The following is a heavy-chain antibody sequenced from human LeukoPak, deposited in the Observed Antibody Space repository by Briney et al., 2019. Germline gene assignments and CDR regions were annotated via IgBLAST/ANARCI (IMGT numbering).Heavy chain of an antibody. CDR3: AKDRYYDILTGYYNVRHSGMDV. D-gene: IGHD3-9*01. Sequence: GGSLRLSCAASGFTFSSYGMHWVRQAPGKGLEWVAVISYDGSNKYYADSVKGRFTISRDNSKNTLYLQMNSLRAEDTAVYYCAKDRYYDILTGYYNVRHSGMDVLGQGATVTVSS. CDR1: GFTFSSYG. J-gene: IGHJ6*02. CDR2: ISYDGSNK. V-gene: IGHV3-30*18.